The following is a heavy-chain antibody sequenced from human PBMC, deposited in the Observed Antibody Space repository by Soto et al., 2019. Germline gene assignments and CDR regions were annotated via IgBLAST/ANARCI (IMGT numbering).Heavy chain of an antibody. J-gene: IGHJ4*02. CDR3: AKYSSLMVYAIDY. D-gene: IGHD2-8*01. V-gene: IGHV3-23*01. CDR2: ISGSGGST. Sequence: GGSLRLSCAASGFTISSYAMSWVRQAPGKGLEWVSAISGSGGSTYYADSVKGRFTISRDNSKNTLYLQMNSLRAEDTAVYYCAKYSSLMVYAIDYWGQGTLVTVSS. CDR1: GFTISSYA.